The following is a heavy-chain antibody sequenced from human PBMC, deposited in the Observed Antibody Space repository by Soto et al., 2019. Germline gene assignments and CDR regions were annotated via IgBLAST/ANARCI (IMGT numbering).Heavy chain of an antibody. CDR3: ALPKNTLGWYNF. J-gene: IGHJ4*02. Sequence: QVQVVQSGAEVKKPGASVKVSYKTSGYTFTNYHVHWVRQAPGQGLEWMGAINPNGGSTTYAQHLQGRVTMTSDSSTSTVYMEMGSLRSDDSAVYYCALPKNTLGWYNFWGQGTLVTVS. D-gene: IGHD6-19*01. V-gene: IGHV1-46*01. CDR2: INPNGGST. CDR1: GYTFTNYH.